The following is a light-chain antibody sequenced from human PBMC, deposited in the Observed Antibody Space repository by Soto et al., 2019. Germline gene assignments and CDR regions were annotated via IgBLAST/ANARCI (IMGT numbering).Light chain of an antibody. V-gene: IGKV1-33*01. CDR1: QDISHY. CDR2: DAS. CDR3: QQYDDLPIT. Sequence: DIQITQSPSSLSASVGDTVTITCQASQDISHYLNWYQQKPGKALKLLIYDASNLHPGVPSRFRGSGSGTECSFNITGRQPEDVATYYCQQYDDLPITFGQGTRLKIK. J-gene: IGKJ5*01.